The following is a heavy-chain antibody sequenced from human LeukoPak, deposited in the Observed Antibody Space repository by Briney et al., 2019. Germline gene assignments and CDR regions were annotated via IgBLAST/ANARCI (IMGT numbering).Heavy chain of an antibody. V-gene: IGHV3-30*18. Sequence: GGSLRLSCAASGFTFSSYGMHWARQAPGKGLEWVAVISYDGSNKYYADSVKGRFTISRDNSKNTLYLQMNSLRAEDTAVYYCAKDLDNPNDYGDYKAYYYGMDVWGQGTTVTVSS. D-gene: IGHD4-17*01. CDR1: GFTFSSYG. J-gene: IGHJ6*02. CDR3: AKDLDNPNDYGDYKAYYYGMDV. CDR2: ISYDGSNK.